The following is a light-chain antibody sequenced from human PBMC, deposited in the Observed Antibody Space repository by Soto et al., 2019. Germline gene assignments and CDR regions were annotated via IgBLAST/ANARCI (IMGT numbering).Light chain of an antibody. J-gene: IGLJ2*01. CDR1: ALPKQY. V-gene: IGLV3-25*02. Sequence: SYELTQSPSVSVSPGQTARITCSGDALPKQYTYWYQQKPGQAPVVVMSRDSERPSGIPERFSGSSSGTTVTLTISGVQAEDEADYYCQSADSSDNYHVVFGGGTKLTVL. CDR3: QSADSSDNYHVV. CDR2: RDS.